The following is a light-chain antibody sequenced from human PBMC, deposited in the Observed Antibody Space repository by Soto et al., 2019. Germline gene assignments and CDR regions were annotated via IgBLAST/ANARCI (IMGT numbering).Light chain of an antibody. V-gene: IGKV3D-7*01. CDR2: GAS. CDR3: LQDYNYPLT. Sequence: EIVLTQSPGTLSLSPGERATLSCRASQSVSSSYLAWYQQKPGQAPRLLIYGASSRATGIPDRFSGSGSGTEFTLTISSLQPDDFATYYCLQDYNYPLTFGQGTKVDI. J-gene: IGKJ1*01. CDR1: QSVSSSY.